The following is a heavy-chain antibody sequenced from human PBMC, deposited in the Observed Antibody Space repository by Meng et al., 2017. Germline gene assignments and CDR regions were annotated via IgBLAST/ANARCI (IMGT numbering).Heavy chain of an antibody. Sequence: ASVKVSCKASGYTFTSYGISWVRQAPGQGLEWMGWISAYNGNTNYAQKLQGRVTMTTDTSTSTAYMELRSLRSDDTAVYCCARRLGYCSSTSCYGGFLGYYFDYWGQGTLVTVSS. V-gene: IGHV1-18*01. J-gene: IGHJ4*02. D-gene: IGHD2-2*01. CDR1: GYTFTSYG. CDR2: ISAYNGNT. CDR3: ARRLGYCSSTSCYGGFLGYYFDY.